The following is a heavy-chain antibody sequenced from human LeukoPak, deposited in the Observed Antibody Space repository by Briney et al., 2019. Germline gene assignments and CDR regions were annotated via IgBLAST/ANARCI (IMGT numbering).Heavy chain of an antibody. V-gene: IGHV3-30-3*01. CDR2: ISYDGNDK. D-gene: IGHD2/OR15-2a*01. CDR1: VFAFRSYA. J-gene: IGHJ4*02. Sequence: GRSLRLSCAASVFAFRSYAVHWVPQTPDRGLEWVAVISYDGNDKYYADSVKGRFTLSRDNSKNTVYLQMNSLRDEDTAVYYCVRASRPEKVFPIDNWGPGTLVTVSS. CDR3: VRASRPEKVFPIDN.